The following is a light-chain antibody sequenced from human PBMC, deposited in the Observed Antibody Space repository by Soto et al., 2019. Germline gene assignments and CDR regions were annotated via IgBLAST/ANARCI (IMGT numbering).Light chain of an antibody. CDR2: GAS. V-gene: IGKV3-15*01. J-gene: IGKJ1*01. CDR3: QQYNNWPRT. CDR1: QSVSSN. Sequence: VMTQSPATLSVSPGERATPSCRASQSVSSNLAWYQQKPGQAPRLLIYGASTRATGIPARFSGSGSGTEFTLTISSLQSEDFAVYYCQQYNNWPRTFGQGTKV.